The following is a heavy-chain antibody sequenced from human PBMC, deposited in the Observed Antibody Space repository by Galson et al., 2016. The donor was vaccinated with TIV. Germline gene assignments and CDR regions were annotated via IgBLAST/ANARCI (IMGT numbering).Heavy chain of an antibody. V-gene: IGHV2-5*02. J-gene: IGHJ6*02. CDR2: IHWDDNK. CDR3: GHRGWLGNYYYYAVDV. Sequence: PALVKPTQTLTLTCTFSGFSLNTTGVGVTWIRQPPGKALEWLAVIHWDDNKRSSPSMRSRLTITTDTSKNQVVLTMRNMDPVDTATYYWGHRGWLGNYYYYAVDVWGQGAPVTVSS. D-gene: IGHD6-19*01. CDR1: GFSLNTTGVG.